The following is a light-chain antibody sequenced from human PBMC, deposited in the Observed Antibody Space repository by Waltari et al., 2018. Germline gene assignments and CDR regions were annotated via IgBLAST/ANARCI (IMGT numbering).Light chain of an antibody. CDR1: QSISRF. V-gene: IGKV3-20*01. J-gene: IGKJ1*01. CDR3: QKYGTLPAT. Sequence: DIFLTQSPGTLSLSPGEGATLSCRASQSISRFLAWYQQKPGQAPRLLIYEASTRATGIPYRFSGSGSGTDFSLTISRLGPEDFAVYYCQKYGTLPATFGQGTKVEIK. CDR2: EAS.